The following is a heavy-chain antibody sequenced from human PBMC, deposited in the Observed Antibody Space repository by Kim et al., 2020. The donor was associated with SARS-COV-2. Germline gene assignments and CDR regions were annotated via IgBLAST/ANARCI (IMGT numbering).Heavy chain of an antibody. Sequence: GGSLRLSCAASGITFINYDMSWVRQAPGTGLEWVSAIRGPGETTFYADSVKGRFTISRDKSKNTMFLQMNSLRAEDTAIYYCARINWSPDFDQWGQGTLVTVSS. J-gene: IGHJ4*02. CDR2: IRGPGETT. CDR1: GITFINYD. D-gene: IGHD3-3*01. CDR3: ARINWSPDFDQ. V-gene: IGHV3-23*01.